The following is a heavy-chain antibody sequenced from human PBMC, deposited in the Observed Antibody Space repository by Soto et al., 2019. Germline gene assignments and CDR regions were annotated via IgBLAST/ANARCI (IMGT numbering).Heavy chain of an antibody. J-gene: IGHJ4*02. Sequence: GGSLRLSCAGSGFTFSSYAFHWVRQAPGKGLEWVAVISDDGTKKYYADYVKGRFIISRHNYKDTLYLEMNSLRIEDTAVYYCARETNTVVTEYYFDYWGQGTLVTVSS. CDR1: GFTFSSYA. V-gene: IGHV3-30-3*01. CDR2: ISDDGTKK. D-gene: IGHD2-15*01. CDR3: ARETNTVVTEYYFDY.